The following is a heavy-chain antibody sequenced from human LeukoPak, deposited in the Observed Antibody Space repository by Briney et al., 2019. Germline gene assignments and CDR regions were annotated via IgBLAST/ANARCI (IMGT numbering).Heavy chain of an antibody. Sequence: SETLSLTCAVYGGSFSGYYWSWIRQPPGKGLEWIGEINHSGSTNYNPSLKSRVTISVDTSKNQFSLKLSSVTAADTAVYYCARAWSWQHADYWGQGTLVAVSS. D-gene: IGHD3-10*01. V-gene: IGHV4-34*01. CDR3: ARAWSWQHADY. CDR1: GGSFSGYY. J-gene: IGHJ4*02. CDR2: INHSGST.